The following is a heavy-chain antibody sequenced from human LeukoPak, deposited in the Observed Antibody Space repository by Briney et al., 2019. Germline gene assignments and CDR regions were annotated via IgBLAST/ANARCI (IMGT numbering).Heavy chain of an antibody. CDR1: GGSISSYY. V-gene: IGHV4-59*01. J-gene: IGHJ6*03. D-gene: IGHD2-15*01. CDR3: ARTTEGYCRGRSCYSYYYYMDV. Sequence: PSETLSLTCTVSGGSISSYYWSWIRQPPGKGLEWIGYIYYSGSTNYNPSLKSRVTISVDTSKNHFSLKPSSVTAADTAVYYCARTTEGYCRGRSCYSYYYYMDVWGKGTTVTVSS. CDR2: IYYSGST.